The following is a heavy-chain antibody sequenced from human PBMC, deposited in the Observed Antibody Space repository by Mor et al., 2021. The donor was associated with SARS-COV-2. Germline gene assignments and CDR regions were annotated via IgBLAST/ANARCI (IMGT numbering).Heavy chain of an antibody. Sequence: KFQGRVTMTKDTSTSTVYMELSSLRSEDTAVYYCAREMGTTDYVDDWGQGTLVTVSS. D-gene: IGHD1-26*01. V-gene: IGHV1-46*01. J-gene: IGHJ1*01. CDR3: AREMGTTDYVDD.